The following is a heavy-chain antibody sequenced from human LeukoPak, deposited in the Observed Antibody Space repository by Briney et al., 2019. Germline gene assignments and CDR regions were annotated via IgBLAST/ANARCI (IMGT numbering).Heavy chain of an antibody. D-gene: IGHD3-10*01. J-gene: IGHJ3*02. CDR1: GFTFSRYT. Sequence: SGGSLRLSCGASGFTFSRYTMNWVRQAPGKGLEWVASISTSSIYKYYGDPVKGRSTISRDNSRNSAYLQMDSLSPEDTAVYYCARAPVIFGSGTQDAFDIWGQGTMVTVSS. V-gene: IGHV3-21*01. CDR3: ARAPVIFGSGTQDAFDI. CDR2: ISTSSIYK.